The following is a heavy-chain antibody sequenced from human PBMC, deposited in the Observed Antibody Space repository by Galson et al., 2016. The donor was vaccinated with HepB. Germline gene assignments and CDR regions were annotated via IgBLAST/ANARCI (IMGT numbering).Heavy chain of an antibody. CDR3: ARQYWGGPSDY. J-gene: IGHJ4*02. Sequence: ETLSPTCAVSGVSISSSDWWSWVRQPPGQGLEWIGQFFHSGRVNYTPSLASRVTISIDTSNNHFSLRLTSVTAADTALYYCARQYWGGPSDYWGQGTLVIVSS. CDR1: GVSISSSDW. V-gene: IGHV4-4*02. D-gene: IGHD2/OR15-2a*01. CDR2: FFHSGRV.